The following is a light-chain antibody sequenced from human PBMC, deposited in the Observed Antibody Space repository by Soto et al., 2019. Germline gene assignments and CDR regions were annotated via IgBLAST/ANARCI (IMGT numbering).Light chain of an antibody. CDR1: SSNIGAGYD. Sequence: QSALTQTPSVSGAPGQKITMSCTGSSSNIGAGYDVHWYRQLPGTAPKLLIYGNSNRPSGVPDRFSGSKSGTSASLAITGLQAEDEADYYCQSYDSSLSGSVFGGGTKLTVL. CDR2: GNS. J-gene: IGLJ2*01. V-gene: IGLV1-40*01. CDR3: QSYDSSLSGSV.